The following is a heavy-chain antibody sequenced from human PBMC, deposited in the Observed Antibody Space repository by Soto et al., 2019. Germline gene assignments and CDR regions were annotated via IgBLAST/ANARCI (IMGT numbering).Heavy chain of an antibody. J-gene: IGHJ3*01. D-gene: IGHD3-22*01. V-gene: IGHV1-69*10. CDR1: GGTFSSYA. CDR2: IIAILGKA. Sequence: ASVKVSCKASGGTFSSYAISWVRQAPGQGLEWMGGIIAILGKANYAEKFQGRVTITADESTSTAYMELSSLRSEDTAVYYCARERGGAIIVGVTGTFDVWGQGTLVTVSS. CDR3: ARERGGAIIVGVTGTFDV.